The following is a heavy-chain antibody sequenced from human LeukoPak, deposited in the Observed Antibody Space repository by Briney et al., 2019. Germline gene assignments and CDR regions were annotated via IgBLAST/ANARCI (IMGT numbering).Heavy chain of an antibody. D-gene: IGHD2-15*01. CDR1: GFTFSGSA. Sequence: PGGSLRLSCAASGFTFSGSAMHWVRQASGKGLEWVGRIRSKANGYTTAYGASVKGGFTISRDDSQRATYVQMNSLKIEDTAVYYCTRLAGGDAFDIWGPGTMVTVSS. CDR3: TRLAGGDAFDI. CDR2: IRSKANGYTT. J-gene: IGHJ3*02. V-gene: IGHV3-73*01.